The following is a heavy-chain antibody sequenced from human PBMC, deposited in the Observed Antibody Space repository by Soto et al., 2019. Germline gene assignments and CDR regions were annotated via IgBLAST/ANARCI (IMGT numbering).Heavy chain of an antibody. V-gene: IGHV4-34*01. CDR1: GGSFSGYY. CDR2: VNHSGST. J-gene: IGHJ6*03. Sequence: SETLSLSCAVYGGSFSGYYWSWIRQPPGKGLEWIGEVNHSGSTNYNPSLKSRVTISVDTSKNQFSLKLSSVTAADTAVSYCARKVLRYFDWLAMDVWGKGTTVTVSS. CDR3: ARKVLRYFDWLAMDV. D-gene: IGHD3-9*01.